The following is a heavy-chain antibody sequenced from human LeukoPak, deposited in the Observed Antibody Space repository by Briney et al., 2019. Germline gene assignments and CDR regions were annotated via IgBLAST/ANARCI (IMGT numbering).Heavy chain of an antibody. V-gene: IGHV4-31*03. Sequence: SETLSLTCTVSGGSISSDGYLWSWIRQHPGKGLEWIGYIYYSGSTNYNPSLKSRVTISVDTSKNQFSLKLSSVTAADTAVYYCARLSVAGHYYYYYGMDVWGQGTTVTVSS. D-gene: IGHD6-19*01. CDR2: IYYSGST. J-gene: IGHJ6*02. CDR1: GGSISSDGYL. CDR3: ARLSVAGHYYYYYGMDV.